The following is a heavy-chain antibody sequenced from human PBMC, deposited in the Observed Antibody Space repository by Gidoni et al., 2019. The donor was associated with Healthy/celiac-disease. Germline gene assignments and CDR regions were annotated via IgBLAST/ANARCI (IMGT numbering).Heavy chain of an antibody. D-gene: IGHD3-16*01. V-gene: IGHV1-8*01. CDR3: ARESIMITFGGEDYYYGMDV. J-gene: IGHJ6*02. CDR2: MKPNSGNT. Sequence: QVQLVQSGAEVKKPGASVKVSCKASGYTFTSYDINWVRQATGQGLEWMGWMKPNSGNTGYEQKFQGRVTMTRNTSISTAYMELSSLRSEDTAVYYCARESIMITFGGEDYYYGMDVWGQGTTVTVSS. CDR1: GYTFTSYD.